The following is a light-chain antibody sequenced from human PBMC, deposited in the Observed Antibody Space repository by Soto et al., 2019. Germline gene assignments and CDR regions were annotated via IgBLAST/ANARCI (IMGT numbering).Light chain of an antibody. Sequence: QSALTQPPSASGSPGQSVTISCTGSNVGEYDYVPWYQQHPGKAPKLMIHEVTKRPSGVPDRFSGSKSGNTTSLTVSGLQAEDEADYYCSSFAGSNIWVFGGGTKVTVL. V-gene: IGLV2-8*01. CDR3: SSFAGSNIWV. CDR1: NVGEYDY. CDR2: EVT. J-gene: IGLJ3*02.